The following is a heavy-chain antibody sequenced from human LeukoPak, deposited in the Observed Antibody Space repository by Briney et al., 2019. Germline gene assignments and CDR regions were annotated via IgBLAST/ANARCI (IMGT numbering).Heavy chain of an antibody. V-gene: IGHV4-34*01. D-gene: IGHD6-19*01. J-gene: IGHJ6*03. Sequence: PSETLSLTCAVYGGSFSGYYWSWIRQPPGRGLEWIGEINHSGSTNYNPSLKSRVTMSVDTSKNQFSLKLSSVTAADTAVYYCARDGYSSGQYYYYYYYMDVWGKGTTVTISS. CDR2: INHSGST. CDR3: ARDGYSSGQYYYYYYYMDV. CDR1: GGSFSGYY.